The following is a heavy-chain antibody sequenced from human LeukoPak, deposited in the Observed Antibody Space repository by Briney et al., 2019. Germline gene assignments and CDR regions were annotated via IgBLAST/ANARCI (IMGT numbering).Heavy chain of an antibody. CDR3: ARVWSGYDSSGYYYFDH. D-gene: IGHD5-12*01. CDR2: IYYSGST. Sequence: SETLSLTCTVSGVSISSYYWSWIRQPPGKGLEWIGYIYYSGSTNYNPSLKSRVTISVDTSKNQFSLKLSSVTAADTAVYYCARVWSGYDSSGYYYFDHWGQGTLVTVSS. V-gene: IGHV4-59*01. CDR1: GVSISSYY. J-gene: IGHJ4*02.